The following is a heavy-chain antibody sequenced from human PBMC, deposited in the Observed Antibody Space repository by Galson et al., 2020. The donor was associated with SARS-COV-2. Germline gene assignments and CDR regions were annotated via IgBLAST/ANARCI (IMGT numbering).Heavy chain of an antibody. Sequence: TGGSLRLSCATYGFIFSNYAISWVRQAPGKGLEWVSTICGSGGTTFYADSVKGRFTISRDYSKNTLYLQMDSLRAEDTAVYYCAKTGGSFYDSTGFYVFDYWGQGALVTVSS. CDR3: AKTGGSFYDSTGFYVFDY. V-gene: IGHV3-23*01. D-gene: IGHD3-22*01. J-gene: IGHJ4*02. CDR1: GFIFSNYA. CDR2: ICGSGGTT.